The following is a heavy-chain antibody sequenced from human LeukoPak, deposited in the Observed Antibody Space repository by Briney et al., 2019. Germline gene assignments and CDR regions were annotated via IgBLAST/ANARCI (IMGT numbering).Heavy chain of an antibody. J-gene: IGHJ4*02. CDR2: ISAYNGNT. V-gene: IGHV1-18*01. CDR1: GYTFTSYG. Sequence: ASVKVSCKASGYTFTSYGISWVRQAPGQGLEWMGWISAYNGNTNYAQKLQGRVTMTTDTSTSTAYMELRSLRSDDTAVYYCARGNLDCSGGSCYLNFDYWGQGTLVTVFS. CDR3: ARGNLDCSGGSCYLNFDY. D-gene: IGHD2-15*01.